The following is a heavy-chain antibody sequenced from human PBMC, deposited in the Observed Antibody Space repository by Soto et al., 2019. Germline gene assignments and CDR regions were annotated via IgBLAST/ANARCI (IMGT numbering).Heavy chain of an antibody. V-gene: IGHV1-8*01. D-gene: IGHD2-2*02. CDR3: AGGVVPADIIGGVGPGFDP. CDR1: GYTFTSYD. Sequence: ASVKVSCKASGYTFTSYDINWVRQATGQGLEWMGWMNPNSGNTGYAQKFQGRDTMTRNTSISTAYMELSSLRSEDTAEYYSAGGVVPADIIGGVGPGFDPGGQETLVTVSS. J-gene: IGHJ5*02. CDR2: MNPNSGNT.